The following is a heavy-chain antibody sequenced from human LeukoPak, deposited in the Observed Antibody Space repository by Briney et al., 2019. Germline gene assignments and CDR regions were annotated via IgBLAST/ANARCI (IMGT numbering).Heavy chain of an antibody. CDR2: IYYSGST. J-gene: IGHJ4*02. Sequence: PSETLSLTCTVSGGSISSYYWSWIRQPPGKGLEWIGYIYYSGSTNYNPSLKSRVTISVDTSKNQFSLKLSSVTAADTAVYYCASSVLTGIVFDYWGQGTLVTVSS. D-gene: IGHD1-26*01. V-gene: IGHV4-59*08. CDR3: ASSVLTGIVFDY. CDR1: GGSISSYY.